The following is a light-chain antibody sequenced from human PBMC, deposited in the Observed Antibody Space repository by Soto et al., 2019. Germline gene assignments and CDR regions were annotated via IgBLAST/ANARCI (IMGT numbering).Light chain of an antibody. CDR1: QSISNN. CDR3: QQYNNWPPIT. J-gene: IGKJ5*01. Sequence: EVVMTQSPATLSVSPGERSTLSFSSSQSISNNLAWYQQKPGQAPRLLIFGASSRATGIPARFSGSGSGTEFTLTISSLQSEDFAVYYCQQYNNWPPITFGQGTRLEIK. CDR2: GAS. V-gene: IGKV3-15*01.